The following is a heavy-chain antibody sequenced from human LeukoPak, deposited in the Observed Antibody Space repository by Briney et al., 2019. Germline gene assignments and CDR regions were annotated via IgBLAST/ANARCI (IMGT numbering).Heavy chain of an antibody. CDR2: IGPSDSYT. V-gene: IGHV5-10-1*01. CDR3: ASGYSSSLGAFDI. D-gene: IGHD6-13*01. J-gene: IGHJ3*02. CDR1: GYSFNSYW. Sequence: GESLMISCKCSGYSFNSYWITWVRQMSGKGLEWMGRIGPSDSYTNYSPSFQGHVTISADKSISTAYLQWSSLKASDTAMYYCASGYSSSLGAFDIWGQGTMVTVSS.